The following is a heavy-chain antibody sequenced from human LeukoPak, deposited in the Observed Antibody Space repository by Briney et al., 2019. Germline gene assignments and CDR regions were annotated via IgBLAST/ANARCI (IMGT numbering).Heavy chain of an antibody. J-gene: IGHJ3*02. D-gene: IGHD6-19*01. Sequence: MPSETLSLTCTVSGGSISSYYWTWIRQPPGKGLEWIGYIYYTGNTNYNPSLKSRVTISVDTSKNHFSLKLSSVTAADTAVYYCARRSEAVAGLAFDIWGRGTMVTVSS. CDR2: IYYTGNT. CDR3: ARRSEAVAGLAFDI. CDR1: GGSISSYY. V-gene: IGHV4-59*08.